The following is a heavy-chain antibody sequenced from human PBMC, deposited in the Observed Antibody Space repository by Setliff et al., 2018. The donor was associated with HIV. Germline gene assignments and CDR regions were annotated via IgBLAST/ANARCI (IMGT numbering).Heavy chain of an antibody. CDR3: ARKPTGSPSDY. CDR2: INPNSGNT. D-gene: IGHD2-2*01. V-gene: IGHV1-8*03. Sequence: GASVKVSCKASGYTFTSNYDVNWVRLAAGQGLEWLGWINPNSGNTGYAQKLQGRVTITTDTSTSTAYMELRSLRSDDTALYYCARKPTGSPSDYWGQGTLVTVSS. J-gene: IGHJ4*02. CDR1: GYTFTSNYD.